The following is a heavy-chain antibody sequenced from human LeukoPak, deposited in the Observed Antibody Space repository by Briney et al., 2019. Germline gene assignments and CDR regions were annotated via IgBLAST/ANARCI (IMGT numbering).Heavy chain of an antibody. Sequence: GGSLRLSCAASGFTFSSYGMHWVRQAPGKGLEWVAVISYDGSNKYYADSVKGRFTISRDNSKNTLYLQMNSLRAEDTAVYYCARDGVVEAATRIVNYFDYWGQGTLVTVSS. J-gene: IGHJ4*02. D-gene: IGHD2-15*01. CDR2: ISYDGSNK. CDR1: GFTFSSYG. CDR3: ARDGVVEAATRIVNYFDY. V-gene: IGHV3-30*03.